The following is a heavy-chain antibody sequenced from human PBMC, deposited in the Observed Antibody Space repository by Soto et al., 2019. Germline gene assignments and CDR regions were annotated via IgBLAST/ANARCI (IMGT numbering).Heavy chain of an antibody. D-gene: IGHD3-22*01. V-gene: IGHV3-15*07. J-gene: IGHJ4*02. CDR2: IRSKTDGGTT. CDR3: TTDYYDSSGYYVLGY. CDR1: GFSFSHVW. Sequence: EVQLVESGGGLVEPGGSLRLSCAASGFSFSHVWLNWVRQAPGKGLEWVGRIRSKTDGGTTDDAAPAKGRFTISRDDSKNMLYLQMNSLKTEDTAVSYCTTDYYDSSGYYVLGYWGQGTLVTVSS.